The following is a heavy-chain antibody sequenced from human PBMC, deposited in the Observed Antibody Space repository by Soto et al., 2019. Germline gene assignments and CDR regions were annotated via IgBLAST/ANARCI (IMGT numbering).Heavy chain of an antibody. Sequence: QLQLQESGPGLVKPSETLSLTCTVSGGSISSSSYYWGWIRQPPGKGLEWIGSIYYSGSTYYNPCLKSRVTISVDTSKNQFSLKLSSVTAADTAVYYCATTLSRWLVRDYWGQGTLVTVSS. V-gene: IGHV4-39*01. CDR2: IYYSGST. D-gene: IGHD6-19*01. J-gene: IGHJ4*02. CDR1: GGSISSSSYY. CDR3: ATTLSRWLVRDY.